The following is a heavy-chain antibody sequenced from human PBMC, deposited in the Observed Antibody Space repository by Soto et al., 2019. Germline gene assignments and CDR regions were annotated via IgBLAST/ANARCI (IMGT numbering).Heavy chain of an antibody. CDR3: ARPLYSGSYSDYCFDY. J-gene: IGHJ4*02. D-gene: IGHD1-26*01. CDR2: MSDDGSNK. V-gene: IGHV3-30*14. CDR1: GFTFSSYA. Sequence: QVQLVESGGGVVQPGRSLRLSCAASGFTFSSYAMHWVRQAPGKGLEWVAVMSDDGSNKYYANSVKGRFTISRDNSKNTLNLQKNSLRAEDPAVYYCARPLYSGSYSDYCFDYWGQGTLVTVSS.